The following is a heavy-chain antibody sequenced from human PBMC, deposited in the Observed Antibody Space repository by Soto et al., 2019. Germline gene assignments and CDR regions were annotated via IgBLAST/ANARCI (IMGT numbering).Heavy chain of an antibody. J-gene: IGHJ5*02. CDR1: GGSISSGGYY. CDR3: ARGVVAATCWFDP. D-gene: IGHD2-15*01. Sequence: QVQLQESRPGLVKPSQTLSLTCTVSGGSISSGGYYWSWIRQHPGTGLEWIGSIYYSGSTYYNPSLKSRVTISVDTSKNQFSLKLSSVTAADTAVYYCARGVVAATCWFDPWGQGTLVTVSS. CDR2: IYYSGST. V-gene: IGHV4-31*03.